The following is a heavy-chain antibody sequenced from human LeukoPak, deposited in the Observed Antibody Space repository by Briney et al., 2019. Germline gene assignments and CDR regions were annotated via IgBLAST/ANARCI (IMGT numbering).Heavy chain of an antibody. J-gene: IGHJ2*01. V-gene: IGHV4-59*02. CDR3: VRDKGPYWYFDL. CDR2: IYNSGST. CDR1: GGSVSSYY. Sequence: PSETLSLTCTVSGGSVSSYYWNWIRQPPGKGLEWIGNIYNSGSTDYNPPLKSRVTMSVDTSKNQISLMLNSVTAADTAVYYCVRDKGPYWYFDLWGRGTLVTVSS.